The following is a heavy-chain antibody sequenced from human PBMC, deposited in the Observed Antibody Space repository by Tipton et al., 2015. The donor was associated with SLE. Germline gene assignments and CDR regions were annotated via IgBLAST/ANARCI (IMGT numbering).Heavy chain of an antibody. CDR2: IHYSGTT. D-gene: IGHD5-12*01. CDR1: GGSITNHY. V-gene: IGHV4-59*08. Sequence: TLSLTCTVSGGSITNHYWNWIRQPPGKGLEWIGYIHYSGTTHDNPSLKSRASLSADASKNHFSLKLNSVTAADTAVYYCATNGHGETYEFFTEYLRHWGQGTLVTVSS. J-gene: IGHJ1*01. CDR3: ATNGHGETYEFFTEYLRH.